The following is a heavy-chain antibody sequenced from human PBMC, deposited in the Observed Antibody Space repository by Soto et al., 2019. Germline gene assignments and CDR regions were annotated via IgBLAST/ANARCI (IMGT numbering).Heavy chain of an antibody. CDR2: IFSSGST. D-gene: IGHD5-12*01. J-gene: IGHJ4*02. Sequence: SETLSLTCTVSGVSINTFYWSWVRQPAGKGLEWIGRIFSSGSTTFNPSLESPVAMSVATSKNHFSLNLSSVTAADMAVYYCAREGSYSAYNFAHGIQLWSFDFWGQGALVTVSS. V-gene: IGHV4-4*07. CDR3: AREGSYSAYNFAHGIQLWSFDF. CDR1: GVSINTFY.